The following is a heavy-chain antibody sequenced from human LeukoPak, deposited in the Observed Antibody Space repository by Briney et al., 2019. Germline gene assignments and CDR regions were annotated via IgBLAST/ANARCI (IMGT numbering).Heavy chain of an antibody. J-gene: IGHJ4*02. CDR2: IKQDGSEK. CDR3: AREKDLDINEVVAATYYFDY. V-gene: IGHV3-7*03. D-gene: IGHD2-15*01. Sequence: GGSLRLSCAAAGFTFSSYWMSWVRQAPGKGLEWVANIKQDGSEKYYVDSVKGRFTISRDNAKNSLYLQMNSLRAEDTAVYYCAREKDLDINEVVAATYYFDYWGQGTLVTVSS. CDR1: GFTFSSYW.